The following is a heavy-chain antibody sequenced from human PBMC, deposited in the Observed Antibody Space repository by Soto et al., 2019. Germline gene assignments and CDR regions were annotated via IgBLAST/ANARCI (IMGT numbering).Heavy chain of an antibody. D-gene: IGHD3-16*01. Sequence: QVQLQESGPGLVRPSQTLSLTCSVSGDSVSGGGYYWTWIRQHPGKGLEWIGYIYYGGTTSYNPSLRSRATISLDTSKNHLALQLSSVTDADTAVYYCLLWDERSPPSYYIDVWGKGTSVTVSS. CDR1: GDSVSGGGYY. V-gene: IGHV4-31*03. CDR3: LLWDERSPPSYYIDV. CDR2: IYYGGTT. J-gene: IGHJ6*03.